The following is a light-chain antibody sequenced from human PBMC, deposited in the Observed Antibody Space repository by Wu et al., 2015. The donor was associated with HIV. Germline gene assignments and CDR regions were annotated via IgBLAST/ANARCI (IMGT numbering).Light chain of an antibody. V-gene: IGKV1-5*03. CDR1: QSVSNW. CDR2: KAS. J-gene: IGKJ1*01. Sequence: DIQMTQSPSTLSASVGDRVTITCRASQSVSNWLAWYQQKPGKAPKLLIYKASNLESGVPSRFSGSGSGTEFTLTISSLQPDDIATYYCQQYNSYRTFGQGTKGGNQT. CDR3: QQYNSYRT.